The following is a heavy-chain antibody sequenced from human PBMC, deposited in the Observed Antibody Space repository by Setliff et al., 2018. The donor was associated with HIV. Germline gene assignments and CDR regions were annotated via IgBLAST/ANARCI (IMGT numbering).Heavy chain of an antibody. Sequence: ASVKVSCKASGYSFTTYGISWVRQAPGQGLEWVGWISVYHGQTLYAQKVQDRITVTMDIPKDNSKNSLYLEMDSLTTEDTAFYHCANFGSHYEKNFWGRGTLVTVSS. CDR3: ANFGSHYEKNF. J-gene: IGHJ2*01. D-gene: IGHD3-16*01. CDR1: GYSFTTYG. CDR2: ISVYHGQT. V-gene: IGHV1-18*01.